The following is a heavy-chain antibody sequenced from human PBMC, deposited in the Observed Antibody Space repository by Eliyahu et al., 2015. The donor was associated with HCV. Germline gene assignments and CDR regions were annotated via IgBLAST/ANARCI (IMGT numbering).Heavy chain of an antibody. CDR2: XSAGNGKS. D-gene: IGHD2-2*01. Sequence: QVQLVQSGAEVKKPGASVKVSCKXSGYTFXTYAMHWVRQAPGQRXEWMGWXSAGNGKSKYSXKFQGRVTITRDTSASTAYMELSSLRSEDTAVYYCARDRGKVPAALNWFDPWGQGTLVTVSS. CDR1: GYTFXTYA. J-gene: IGHJ5*02. CDR3: ARDRGKVPAALNWFDP. V-gene: IGHV1-3*01.